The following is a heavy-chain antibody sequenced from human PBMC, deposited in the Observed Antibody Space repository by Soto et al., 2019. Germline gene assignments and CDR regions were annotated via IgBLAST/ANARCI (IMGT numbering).Heavy chain of an antibody. CDR3: ARDGEWQQWLVRGAFDI. CDR1: GFTFSSYA. D-gene: IGHD6-19*01. V-gene: IGHV3-30-3*01. Sequence: QVQLVESGGGVVQPGRSLRLSCAASGFTFSSYAMHWVRQAPGKGLEWVAVISYDGSNKYYADSVKGRFTISRDNSKNTLYPQMNSLRAEDTAVYYCARDGEWQQWLVRGAFDIWGQGTMVTVSS. J-gene: IGHJ3*02. CDR2: ISYDGSNK.